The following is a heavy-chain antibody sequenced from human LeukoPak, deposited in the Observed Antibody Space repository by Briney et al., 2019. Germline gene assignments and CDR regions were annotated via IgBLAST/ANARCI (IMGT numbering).Heavy chain of an antibody. CDR2: INQDGSQK. CDR1: GFTFSGYW. J-gene: IGHJ4*02. Sequence: HPGGSLGLSCAASGFTFSGYWMSWVRQAPGKGLEWVANINQDGSQKYYVDSVKGRFTISRDNAKNSLYLQMNSLRAEDTAVYYCATVRTYTNFDYWGQGTLVTVSS. D-gene: IGHD5-18*01. CDR3: ATVRTYTNFDY. V-gene: IGHV3-7*05.